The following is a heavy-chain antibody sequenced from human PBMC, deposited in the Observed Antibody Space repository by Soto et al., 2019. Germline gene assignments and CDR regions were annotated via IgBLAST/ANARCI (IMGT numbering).Heavy chain of an antibody. J-gene: IGHJ4*02. CDR1: GYTFTGYY. V-gene: IGHV1-2*04. Sequence: GASVKVSCKASGYTFTGYYMHWVRQAPEQGLEWMGWINPNSGGTKYAQKFQGWVTMTRDTSISTAYMELSRLRSDDTAVYYCATQRDYGDYGALDYWGQGTLVTVSS. CDR3: ATQRDYGDYGALDY. D-gene: IGHD4-17*01. CDR2: INPNSGGT.